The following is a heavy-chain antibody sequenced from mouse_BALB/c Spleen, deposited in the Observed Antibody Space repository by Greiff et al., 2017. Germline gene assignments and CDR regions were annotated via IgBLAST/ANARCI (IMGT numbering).Heavy chain of an antibody. V-gene: IGHV10-1*02. Sequence: EVKLVESGGGLVQPKGSLKLSCAASGFTFNTYAMNWVRQAPGKGLEWVARIRSKSNNYATYYAESVKDRFNISRDDSQSMLYLQMNNLKTEDTAMYYCVRQDYGMAMDYWGQGTSVTVSS. CDR2: IRSKSNNYAT. CDR1: GFTFNTYA. J-gene: IGHJ4*01. D-gene: IGHD1-1*01. CDR3: VRQDYGMAMDY.